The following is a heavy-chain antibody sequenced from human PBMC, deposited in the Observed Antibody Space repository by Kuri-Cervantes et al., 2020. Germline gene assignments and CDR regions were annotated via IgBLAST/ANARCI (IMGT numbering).Heavy chain of an antibody. J-gene: IGHJ4*02. CDR3: AVDSGGYAEHY. D-gene: IGHD5-12*01. V-gene: IGHV3-23*01. Sequence: GESLKISCAASGFTFSSYAMSWVRQAPGKGLEWVSAISGSGGSTYYADSGMGRFTISRDNFKNTLYLQMNSLTADDTAVYYCAVDSGGYAEHYWGQGTLVTVSS. CDR2: ISGSGGST. CDR1: GFTFSSYA.